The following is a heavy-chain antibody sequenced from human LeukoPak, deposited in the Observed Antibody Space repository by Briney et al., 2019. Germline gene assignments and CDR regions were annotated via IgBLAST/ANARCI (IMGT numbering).Heavy chain of an antibody. CDR3: AKDRYTVFGTPFGAFYS. CDR2: ISSSGDRS. V-gene: IGHV3-23*01. Sequence: GGSLRLSCAASGFTFSSYAMSWVRQAPGKGLEWVSIISSSGDRSYYADSVKGRFTVSRDNFKNTLYLQMSSLRAQDTAVYYCAKDRYTVFGTPFGAFYSWGQGTMVIVSS. J-gene: IGHJ3*01. CDR1: GFTFSSYA. D-gene: IGHD3-3*01.